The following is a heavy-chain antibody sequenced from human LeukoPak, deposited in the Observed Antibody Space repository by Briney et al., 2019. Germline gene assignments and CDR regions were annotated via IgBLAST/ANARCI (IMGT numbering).Heavy chain of an antibody. CDR2: IIPILGIA. J-gene: IGHJ4*02. CDR1: GGTFISYT. D-gene: IGHD6-13*01. CDR3: ALIAAAGTIDY. Sequence: SSVKVSCKASGGTFISYTISWVRQAPGQGLEWMGRIIPILGIANYAQKFQGRVTITADKSTSTAYMELSSLRSEDTAVYYCALIAAAGTIDYWGQGTLVTVSS. V-gene: IGHV1-69*02.